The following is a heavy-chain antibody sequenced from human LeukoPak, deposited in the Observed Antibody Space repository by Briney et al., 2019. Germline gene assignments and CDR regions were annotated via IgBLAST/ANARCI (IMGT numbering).Heavy chain of an antibody. D-gene: IGHD6-19*01. CDR2: INHSGST. CDR3: TRGSGWPPDAFDI. Sequence: SETLSLTCAVYGGSFSGYYWSWIRQPPGKGLEWIGEINHSGSTNYNPSLKSRVTISVDTSKNQFSLNLTSLSAADTAVYYCTRGSGWPPDAFDIWGQGTMVTVSS. J-gene: IGHJ3*02. CDR1: GGSFSGYY. V-gene: IGHV4-34*01.